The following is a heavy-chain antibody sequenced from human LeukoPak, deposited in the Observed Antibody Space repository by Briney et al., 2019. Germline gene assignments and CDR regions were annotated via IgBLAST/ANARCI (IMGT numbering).Heavy chain of an antibody. CDR1: GVIVSINY. Sequence: GGCLRLSCAASGVIVSINYMSGVRDAPGRGRGWGSVLYSGGSAYYADSAKGRFTISRDNSKNTRYMQMNSLRAEETAVYYCARDCYYGSGSYSPLFDLWGEGPLVTVSS. CDR3: ARDCYYGSGSYSPLFDL. V-gene: IGHV3-53*05. CDR2: LYSGGSA. J-gene: IGHJ4*02. D-gene: IGHD3-10*01.